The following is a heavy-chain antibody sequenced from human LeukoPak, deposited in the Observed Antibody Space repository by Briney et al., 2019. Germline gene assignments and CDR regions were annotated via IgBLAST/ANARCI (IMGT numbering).Heavy chain of an antibody. CDR2: IYSGGST. D-gene: IGHD4-23*01. CDR1: GFTVSSNY. J-gene: IGHJ3*02. V-gene: IGHV3-66*01. CDR3: AGSYGANSGAFDI. Sequence: GGSLRLSCAASGFTVSSNYMSWVRQAPGKGLEWVSVIYSGGSTYYADSVKGRFTISRDKSKNTLYPQMNSLRAEDTAVYYCAGSYGANSGAFDIWGQGTMVTVSS.